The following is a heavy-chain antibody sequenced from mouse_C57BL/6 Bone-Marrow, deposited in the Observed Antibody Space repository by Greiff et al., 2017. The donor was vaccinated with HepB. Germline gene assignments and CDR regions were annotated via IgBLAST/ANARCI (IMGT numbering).Heavy chain of an antibody. D-gene: IGHD1-1*01. CDR2: IYPRSGNT. Sequence: QVQLQQSGAELARPGASVKLSCKASGYTFTSYGISWVKQRTGQGLEWIGEIYPRSGNTYYNEKFKGKATLTADKSSSTAYMELRSLTSEDSAVYFCARSRDGSLPWFAYWGQGTLVTVSA. CDR3: ARSRDGSLPWFAY. J-gene: IGHJ3*01. V-gene: IGHV1-81*01. CDR1: GYTFTSYG.